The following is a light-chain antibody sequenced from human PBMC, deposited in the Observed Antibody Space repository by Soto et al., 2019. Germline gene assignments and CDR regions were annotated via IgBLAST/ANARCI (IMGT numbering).Light chain of an antibody. CDR2: ENN. Sequence: QSVLTQPPSVSAAPGQKVTISCTGSSSNIGNNYVSWYQQLPGTVPKLFIYENNKRPSGIPDRFSGSKSGTSATLGITGLQTGDEADYYCGTWDGSLSAVVFSGGTKLTVL. CDR1: SSNIGNNY. V-gene: IGLV1-51*02. CDR3: GTWDGSLSAVV. J-gene: IGLJ2*01.